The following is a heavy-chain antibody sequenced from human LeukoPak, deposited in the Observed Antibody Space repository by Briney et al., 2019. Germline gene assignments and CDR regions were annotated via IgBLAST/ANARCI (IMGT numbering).Heavy chain of an antibody. CDR3: ARDPGATGDAFDF. CDR1: GYTFTGYY. D-gene: IGHD1-26*01. Sequence: ASVKVSCKASGYTFTGYYMHWVRQAPGQGLEWMGWISGSNGNTNYAQKFQGRVTLTTDTSKSAVYMELRSLRSDDTAVYYCARDPGATGDAFDFWGQGTLVTVSS. J-gene: IGHJ3*01. CDR2: ISGSNGNT. V-gene: IGHV1-18*04.